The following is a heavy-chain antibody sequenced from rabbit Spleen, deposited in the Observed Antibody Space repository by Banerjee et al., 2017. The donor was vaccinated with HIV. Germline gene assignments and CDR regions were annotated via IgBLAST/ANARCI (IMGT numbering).Heavy chain of an antibody. CDR3: ARDSGSSFSSYGMDL. D-gene: IGHD8-1*01. CDR2: IYAGSSGGT. V-gene: IGHV1S40*01. Sequence: QSLEESGGGLVKPGASLTLTCKASGFSFNNGYDMCWVRQAPGKGLEWIACIYAGSSGGTYSATWAKGRFTISITSSTTLTLQMTSLTAADTATYFCARDSGSSFSSYGMDLWGPGTLVTVS. J-gene: IGHJ6*01. CDR1: GFSFNNGYD.